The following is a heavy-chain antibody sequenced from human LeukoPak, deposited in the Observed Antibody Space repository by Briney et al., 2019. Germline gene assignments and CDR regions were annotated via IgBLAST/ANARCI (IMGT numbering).Heavy chain of an antibody. J-gene: IGHJ4*02. CDR2: IYTSGST. CDR1: GGSISSGSYY. CDR3: ARHLGGFDY. Sequence: SQTLSLTCTVSGGSISSGSYYWSWIRQPAGKGLEWIGRIYTSGSTNYNPSLKSRVTISVDTSKNQFSLKLSSVTAADTAMYYCARHLGGFDYWGQGTLVTVSS. V-gene: IGHV4-61*02. D-gene: IGHD3-3*02.